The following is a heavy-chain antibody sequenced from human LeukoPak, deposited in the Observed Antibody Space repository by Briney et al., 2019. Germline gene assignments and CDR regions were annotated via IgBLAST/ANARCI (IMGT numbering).Heavy chain of an antibody. D-gene: IGHD4-11*01. Sequence: GRSLRLSCAASGFTFSSYEMNWVRQAPGKGLEWVSSISSSSSYIYYADSVKGRFTISRDNAKNSLYLQMNSLRAEDTAVYYCARFSRLTTVTPSWGQGTLVTVSS. J-gene: IGHJ4*02. V-gene: IGHV3-21*01. CDR2: ISSSSSYI. CDR3: ARFSRLTTVTPS. CDR1: GFTFSSYE.